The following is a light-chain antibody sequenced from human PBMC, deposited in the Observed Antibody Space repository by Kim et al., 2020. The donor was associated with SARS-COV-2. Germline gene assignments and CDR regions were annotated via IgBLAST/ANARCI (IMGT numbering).Light chain of an antibody. J-gene: IGKJ4*01. CDR2: AAS. V-gene: IGKV1-6*01. CDR3: LQDYNYPLT. Sequence: SVGNRVIITCRASQDIGKDLDWYQQKPGKAPKLLLYAASSLQSGAPSRLGGSGSGTDFTLTISSLQPEDFATYYCLQDYNYPLTFGGGTKVDIK. CDR1: QDIGKD.